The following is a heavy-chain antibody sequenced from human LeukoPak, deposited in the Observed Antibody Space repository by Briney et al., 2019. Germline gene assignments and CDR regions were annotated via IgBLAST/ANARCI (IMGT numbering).Heavy chain of an antibody. Sequence: GAAVKVSCKASGYSFTSYGTSWVRQAPGQGLEWMGWVSNYKGHTKYAQKFQDRVSMTTDISTNTAYMELRSLRSDDTAVYYCARDGDYEDWWGQGTLVTASS. J-gene: IGHJ4*02. V-gene: IGHV1-18*01. CDR2: VSNYKGHT. CDR3: ARDGDYEDW. CDR1: GYSFTSYG. D-gene: IGHD4-17*01.